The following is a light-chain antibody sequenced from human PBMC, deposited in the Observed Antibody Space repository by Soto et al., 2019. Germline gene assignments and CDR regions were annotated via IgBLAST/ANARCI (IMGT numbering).Light chain of an antibody. CDR1: SSNVGGYNY. CDR2: EVS. J-gene: IGLJ1*01. V-gene: IGLV2-14*01. Sequence: QSALTQPASVSGSPGQSITISCTGTSSNVGGYNYVSWYQQHPGKAPKLMIYEVSNRPSGVSNRFSGSKSGNTASLTISGLQAEDEDYYYCSSDTSSSTLVFGTGTKVTVL. CDR3: SSDTSSSTLV.